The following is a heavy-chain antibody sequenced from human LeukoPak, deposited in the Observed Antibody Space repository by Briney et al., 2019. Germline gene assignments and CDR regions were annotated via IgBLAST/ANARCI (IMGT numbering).Heavy chain of an antibody. CDR1: GFTFSDYY. V-gene: IGHV3-11*04. D-gene: IGHD6-19*01. Sequence: PGGSLRLSCAASGFTFSDYYMSWIRQAPGKGLEWVSYISSSGSTIYYADSVKGRFTISRDNAKNSLYLQMNSLRAEDTAVYYCARAYSSGWDNWFDPWGQGTLVTVSS. CDR2: ISSSGSTI. CDR3: ARAYSSGWDNWFDP. J-gene: IGHJ5*02.